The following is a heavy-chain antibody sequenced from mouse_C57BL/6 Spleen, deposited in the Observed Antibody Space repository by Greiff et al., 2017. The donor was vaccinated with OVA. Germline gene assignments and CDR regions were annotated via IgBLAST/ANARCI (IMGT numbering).Heavy chain of an antibody. CDR1: GYSITSGYY. Sequence: VQLQQSGPGLVKPSQSLSLTCSVTGYSITSGYYWNWIRQFPGNKLEWMGYISYDGSNNYNPSLKNRISITRDTSKNQFFLKLNSVTTEDTATYYCARNNWYFDVWGTGTTVTVSS. CDR3: ARNNWYFDV. CDR2: ISYDGSN. V-gene: IGHV3-6*01. J-gene: IGHJ1*03.